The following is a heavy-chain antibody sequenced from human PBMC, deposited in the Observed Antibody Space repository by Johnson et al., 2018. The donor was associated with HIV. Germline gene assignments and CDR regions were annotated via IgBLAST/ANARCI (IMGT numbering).Heavy chain of an antibody. D-gene: IGHD1-26*01. J-gene: IGHJ3*01. CDR1: GFTFSSYC. Sequence: QVQLVESGGGVVQPGGSLRLSCAASGFTFSSYCMHWVRQAPGKGLEWVAFIRYDGSNKYYADSVKGRFTISRDNSKNTLFLQMNSLRDEDTAVYFCAKGGVWEIPLGFGAVDFWGQGTMVTVSS. CDR3: AKGGVWEIPLGFGAVDF. CDR2: IRYDGSNK. V-gene: IGHV3-30*02.